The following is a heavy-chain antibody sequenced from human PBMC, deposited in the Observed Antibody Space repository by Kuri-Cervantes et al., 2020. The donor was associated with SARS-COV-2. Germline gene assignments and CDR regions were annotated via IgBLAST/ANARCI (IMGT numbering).Heavy chain of an antibody. CDR1: GGSFSGYY. Sequence: SQTLSLTCAVYGGSFSGYYWSWIRQPPGKGLEWIGEINHSGSTNSNPSLKSRVTISVDTSKNQFSLKLSSVTAADTAVYYCARDRARVVVAATPVGYWGQGTLVTVSS. D-gene: IGHD2-15*01. CDR3: ARDRARVVVAATPVGY. V-gene: IGHV4-34*01. CDR2: INHSGST. J-gene: IGHJ4*02.